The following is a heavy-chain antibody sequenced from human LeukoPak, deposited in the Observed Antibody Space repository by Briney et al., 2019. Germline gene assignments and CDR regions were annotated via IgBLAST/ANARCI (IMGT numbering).Heavy chain of an antibody. Sequence: PGGSLRLSCAASGFTFSSYGMHWVRQAPGKGLEWVAVIWYDGSNKYYADSVKGRFTISRDNSKNTLYLQMNSLRAEDTAVYYCGSEIQTAMVTNYYYGMDVWGQGTTVTVSS. J-gene: IGHJ6*02. V-gene: IGHV3-33*01. CDR3: GSEIQTAMVTNYYYGMDV. CDR1: GFTFSSYG. D-gene: IGHD5-18*01. CDR2: IWYDGSNK.